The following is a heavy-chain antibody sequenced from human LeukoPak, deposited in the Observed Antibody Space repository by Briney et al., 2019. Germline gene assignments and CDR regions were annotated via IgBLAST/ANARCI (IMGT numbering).Heavy chain of an antibody. CDR2: ISYDGSNK. V-gene: IGHV3-30*04. CDR1: GFTFRSYA. D-gene: IGHD5-12*01. CDR3: ARPSSSGYDRGFYYYYYMDV. Sequence: GGSLRFSCAASGFTFRSYAMHWVRQAPGKGLEWVALISYDGSNKYYADTVKGRFTISRDNSKNTLFLQMNSLRSEDTAVYYCARPSSSGYDRGFYYYYYMDVWGKGTTVTISS. J-gene: IGHJ6*03.